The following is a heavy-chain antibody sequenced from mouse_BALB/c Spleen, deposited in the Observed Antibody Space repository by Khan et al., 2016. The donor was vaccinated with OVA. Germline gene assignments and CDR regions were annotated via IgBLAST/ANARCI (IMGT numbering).Heavy chain of an antibody. Sequence: QIQLVQSGPELKKPGETVKISCKASGYTFTNYRMNWMKQAPGKGLKWMGWINTYTGEPTYADDLKGRFAFSLATSASTAYLQINNLKNEDMATYFCARESSYWYFDVWGAGTTVTVSS. D-gene: IGHD1-1*01. J-gene: IGHJ1*01. CDR3: ARESSYWYFDV. V-gene: IGHV9-1*02. CDR2: INTYTGEP. CDR1: GYTFTNYR.